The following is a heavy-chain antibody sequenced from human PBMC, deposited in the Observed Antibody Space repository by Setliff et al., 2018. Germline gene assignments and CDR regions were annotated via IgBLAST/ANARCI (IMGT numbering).Heavy chain of an antibody. J-gene: IGHJ4*02. CDR1: GGSISSGNYY. CDR2: IQTSGTT. V-gene: IGHV4-61*09. Sequence: SETLSLTCTVSGGSISSGNYYWSWIRQPAGKGLEWIGHIQTSGTTNYNPSLKSRVTISVDTSKNQFSLKLSAVTAADTAVYYCARHPSSGSYYGGSIFYFDDWGPGILVTVSS. D-gene: IGHD1-26*01. CDR3: ARHPSSGSYYGGSIFYFDD.